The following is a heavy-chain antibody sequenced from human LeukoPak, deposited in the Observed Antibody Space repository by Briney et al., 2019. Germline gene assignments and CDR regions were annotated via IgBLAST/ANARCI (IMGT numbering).Heavy chain of an antibody. CDR3: ARDYYDSSGYYRFDY. CDR2: ISSSSSYI. CDR1: GFTFSSYS. Sequence: PGGSLRLSCAASGFTFSSYSMNWVRQAPGKGLEWVSSISSSSSYIYYADSVKGRFTISRDNARNSLYLQMNSLRAEDTAVYYCARDYYDSSGYYRFDYWGQGTLVTVSS. V-gene: IGHV3-21*01. J-gene: IGHJ4*02. D-gene: IGHD3-22*01.